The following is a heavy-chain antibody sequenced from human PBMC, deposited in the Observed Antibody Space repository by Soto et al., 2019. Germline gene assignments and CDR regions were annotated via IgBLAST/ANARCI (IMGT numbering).Heavy chain of an antibody. CDR3: ARHLEAGDV. V-gene: IGHV1-46*04. CDR1: GYTFINYY. J-gene: IGHJ4*02. Sequence: QVQLVQSGAEVKKPGASVKVSCKASGYTFINYYIHWVRQAPGHGLEWMAIINPTGGSTNYAQKLQGRLTLTIDTSTSTVYMELSSLTSEDTAMYSCARHLEAGDVWGQGTLVTVSS. D-gene: IGHD2-8*02. CDR2: INPTGGST.